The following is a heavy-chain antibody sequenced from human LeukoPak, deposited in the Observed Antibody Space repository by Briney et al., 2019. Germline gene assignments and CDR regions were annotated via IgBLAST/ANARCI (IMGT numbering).Heavy chain of an antibody. J-gene: IGHJ4*02. D-gene: IGHD3-22*01. V-gene: IGHV4-59*08. Sequence: SSETLSLTCTVSGGSISSYYWSWIRQPPGKGLEWIGYIYYSGSTNYNPSLKSRVTISVDTSKNQFSLKLSSVTAADTAVYYCARHAGDYYDSSGYYWGQGTLVTVSS. CDR1: GGSISSYY. CDR3: ARHAGDYYDSSGYY. CDR2: IYYSGST.